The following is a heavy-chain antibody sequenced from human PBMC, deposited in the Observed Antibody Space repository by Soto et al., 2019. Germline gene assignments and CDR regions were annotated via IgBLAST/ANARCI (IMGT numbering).Heavy chain of an antibody. J-gene: IGHJ4*02. V-gene: IGHV3-23*01. CDR1: GFTFSSYA. CDR2: ISGSGGST. Sequence: EVQLLESGGGLVQPGGSLRLSCAASGFTFSSYAMSWVRQAPGKGLEWVSAISGSGGSTYYADSVKGRFTISRDNSKNTLYLQMNSLRAEDTAVYYCAKSAGSITMGRGVIDYWGQGTLVTVSS. D-gene: IGHD3-10*01. CDR3: AKSAGSITMGRGVIDY.